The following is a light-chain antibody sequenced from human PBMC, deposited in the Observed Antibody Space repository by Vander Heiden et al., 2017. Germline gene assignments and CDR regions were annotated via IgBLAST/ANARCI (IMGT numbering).Light chain of an antibody. CDR3: ATWDDSLSAVV. V-gene: IGLV1-51*01. CDR2: DSN. CDR1: SSNIGNNY. J-gene: IGLJ3*02. Sequence: QSVFTHPPSVSAAPRQKVTISCTGRSSNIGNNYISLYQHLPGTAPKHLIYDSNKRPSGIPDRFIGSKSGTSATLGITGLQTGDEADYYCATWDDSLSAVVFGGGTKLTVL.